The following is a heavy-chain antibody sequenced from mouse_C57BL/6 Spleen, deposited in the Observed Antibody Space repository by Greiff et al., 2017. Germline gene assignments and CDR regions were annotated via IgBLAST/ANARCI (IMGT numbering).Heavy chain of an antibody. V-gene: IGHV1-64*01. CDR2: IHPNSGST. CDR3: ARREGGYYVFAY. Sequence: QVQLQQPGAELVKPGASVKLSCKASGYTFTSYWMHWVKQRPGQGLEWIGMIHPNSGSTNYNEKFKSKATLTVDTSSSTAYMQLSSLTSEDSAVXYCARREGGYYVFAYWGQGTLVTVSA. D-gene: IGHD2-3*01. J-gene: IGHJ3*01. CDR1: GYTFTSYW.